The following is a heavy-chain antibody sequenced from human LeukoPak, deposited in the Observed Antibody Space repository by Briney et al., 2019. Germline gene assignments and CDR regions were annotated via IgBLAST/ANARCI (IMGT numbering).Heavy chain of an antibody. Sequence: GRSLRLSCAASGFTFSSYGMHWVRQAPGKGLEWVAVISYDGSIKYYADAVKGRFTTSRDNSKNTLYLQMNSLRPEDTAVYFCAKGIGSGSYPPDYWGQGTLVTVSS. CDR3: AKGIGSGSYPPDY. CDR1: GFTFSSYG. D-gene: IGHD3-10*01. J-gene: IGHJ4*02. V-gene: IGHV3-30*18. CDR2: ISYDGSIK.